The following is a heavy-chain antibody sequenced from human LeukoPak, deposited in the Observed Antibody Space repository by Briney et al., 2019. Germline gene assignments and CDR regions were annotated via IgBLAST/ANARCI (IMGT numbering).Heavy chain of an antibody. V-gene: IGHV3-21*01. CDR3: AMDLWARGETAAIGPFDS. CDR2: ISDRSGYT. J-gene: IGHJ5*01. Sequence: GGSLRLSCAASGFTFSSYSMNWVRQAPGKGLEWVSSISDRSGYTFYEESVRGRFTISRDNAKNSVSLHMTSLRAQDTAVYYCAMDLWARGETAAIGPFDSWGQGTLVIVSS. CDR1: GFTFSSYS. D-gene: IGHD2-2*02.